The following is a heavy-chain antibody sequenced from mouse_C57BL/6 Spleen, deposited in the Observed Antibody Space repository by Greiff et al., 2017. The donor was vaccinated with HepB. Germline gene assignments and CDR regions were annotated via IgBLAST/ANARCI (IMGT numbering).Heavy chain of an antibody. Sequence: EVNVVESGEGLVKPGGSLKLSCAASGFTFSSYAMSWVRQTPEKRLEWVAYISSGGDYIYYADTVKGRFTISRDNARNTLYLQMSSLKSEDTAMYYCTSYYDDDGFAYWGQGTLGTVSA. V-gene: IGHV5-9-1*02. D-gene: IGHD2-4*01. CDR3: TSYYDDDGFAY. J-gene: IGHJ3*01. CDR1: GFTFSSYA. CDR2: ISSGGDYI.